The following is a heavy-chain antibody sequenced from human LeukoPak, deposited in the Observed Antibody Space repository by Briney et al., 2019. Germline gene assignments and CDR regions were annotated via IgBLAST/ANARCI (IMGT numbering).Heavy chain of an antibody. J-gene: IGHJ3*02. CDR1: GGSISGYY. CDR3: VRDFDAWSAIDI. D-gene: IGHD3-3*01. CDR2: ISYSGST. Sequence: SETLSLTCTVSGGSISGYYWSWIRQPPGKGLEWIGCISYSGSTKYDPSLKSRVSISLDTSKKQFSLHLSSVTAADTAIYYCVRDFDAWSAIDIWGQGTMVTVSS. V-gene: IGHV4-59*01.